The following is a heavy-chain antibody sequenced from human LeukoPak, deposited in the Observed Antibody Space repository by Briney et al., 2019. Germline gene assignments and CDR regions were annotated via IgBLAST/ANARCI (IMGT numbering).Heavy chain of an antibody. Sequence: PSETLSLTCAVYGGSFSGYYWSWIRQPPGKGLEWIGSIYYSGSTYYNPSLKSRVTISVDTSKNQFSLKLSSVTAADTAVYYCARRCQLPYGGFDYWGQGTLVTVSS. D-gene: IGHD2-2*02. V-gene: IGHV4-34*01. CDR3: ARRCQLPYGGFDY. CDR1: GGSFSGYY. CDR2: IYYSGST. J-gene: IGHJ4*02.